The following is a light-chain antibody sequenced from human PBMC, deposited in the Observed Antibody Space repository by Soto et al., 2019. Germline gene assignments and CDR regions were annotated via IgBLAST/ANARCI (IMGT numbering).Light chain of an antibody. V-gene: IGKV1-39*01. Sequence: LPMTQSPSSLSASLGDRLTISSRATQSIGSYLNWLQQKPAKDPTSLIYGTSSLQSGVISRCSGSRGSTNFTLPTISRQPAEVSTNYCQQRHNTPHTFGQGTKVDI. CDR3: QQRHNTPHT. CDR2: GTS. J-gene: IGKJ1*01. CDR1: QSIGSY.